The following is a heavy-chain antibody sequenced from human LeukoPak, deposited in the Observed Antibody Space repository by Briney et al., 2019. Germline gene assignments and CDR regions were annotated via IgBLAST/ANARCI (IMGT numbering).Heavy chain of an antibody. CDR1: GFIFSNYA. CDR3: ARDAGHSYDSSGKTYFDY. V-gene: IGHV3-33*01. D-gene: IGHD3-22*01. CDR2: VWFDGSNK. J-gene: IGHJ4*02. Sequence: GGSLRLPCAASGFIFSNYAIHWVRQAPGKGLEWVAVVWFDGSNKYYADSVQGRFTISRDNSKNTLYLQMNSLRAADTAVYYCARDAGHSYDSSGKTYFDYWGQGTLVTVSS.